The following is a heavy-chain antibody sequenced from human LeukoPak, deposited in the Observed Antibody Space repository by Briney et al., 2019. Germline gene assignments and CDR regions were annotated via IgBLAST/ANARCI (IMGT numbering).Heavy chain of an antibody. J-gene: IGHJ3*02. D-gene: IGHD4-17*01. V-gene: IGHV4-61*09. CDR2: IYTSGST. CDR3: ARALKYDYDDLDAYDI. Sequence: QSSETLSLTCTVSGGSISSSSYFWGWIRQPAGKGLEWIGHIYTSGSTIYNPSLKSRVTMSVDTSKNQFSLKLTSVTAADTAVYYCARALKYDYDDLDAYDIWGQGTMVTVSS. CDR1: GGSISSSSYF.